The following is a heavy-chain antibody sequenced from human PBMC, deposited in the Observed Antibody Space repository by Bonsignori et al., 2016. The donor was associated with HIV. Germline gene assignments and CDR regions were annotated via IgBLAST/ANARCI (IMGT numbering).Heavy chain of an antibody. J-gene: IGHJ6*03. CDR3: ARGYYYYYMDV. CDR1: GGSIRSNY. V-gene: IGHV4-59*01. Sequence: ESLKISCTVSGGSIRSNYWSWIRQPPGKRLEWIGYISYSGGTNLNPSLKSRVTIAMDTSKNQFSLKLSSVTAADTAVYSCARGYYYYYMDVWGRGTAVTVSS. CDR2: ISYSGGT.